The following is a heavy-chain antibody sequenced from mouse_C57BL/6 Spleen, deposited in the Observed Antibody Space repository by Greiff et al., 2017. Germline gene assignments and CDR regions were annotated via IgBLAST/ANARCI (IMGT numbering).Heavy chain of an antibody. V-gene: IGHV1-54*01. CDR3: ARSGYSNYDWYFDG. J-gene: IGHJ1*03. D-gene: IGHD2-5*01. CDR1: GYAFTNYL. CDR2: INPGSGGT. Sequence: VQLQQSGAELVRPGTSVKVSCKASGYAFTNYLIEWVKQRPGQGLEWIGVINPGSGGTNYNEKFKGKATLTADKSSSTAYTQRSSLTSEDSAVYFGARSGYSNYDWYFDGWGTGTTVTVSS.